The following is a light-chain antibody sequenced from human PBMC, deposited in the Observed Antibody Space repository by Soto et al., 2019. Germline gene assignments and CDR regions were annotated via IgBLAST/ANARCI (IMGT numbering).Light chain of an antibody. V-gene: IGLV1-51*01. CDR1: GSNIGSNS. CDR3: ATWDSDVSYVV. CDR2: DSN. Sequence: QAVLTQPPSVSAAPGQRVSISCSGSGSNIGSNSVCWYQQLPGAAPKLLIFDSNKRPSGSPDRFSGSKSGTSATLGISGLQTGDEADYFCATWDSDVSYVVFGGGTKLPVL. J-gene: IGLJ2*01.